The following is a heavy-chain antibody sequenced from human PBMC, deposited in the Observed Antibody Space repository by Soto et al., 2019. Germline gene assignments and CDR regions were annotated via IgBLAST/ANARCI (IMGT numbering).Heavy chain of an antibody. D-gene: IGHD3-16*02. J-gene: IGHJ3*01. CDR1: GFTLSMSA. CDR2: ISGSGDRK. Sequence: GGSLRLACASSGFTLSMSAVNWVRQAPGKGLEWVSYISGSGDRKYYADSVKGQFTISRDRSKNTVSLQMDSLRAEDTAVYYCAKDRGIIVNARDAFDVWGQWTKVTV. V-gene: IGHV3-23*01. CDR3: AKDRGIIVNARDAFDV.